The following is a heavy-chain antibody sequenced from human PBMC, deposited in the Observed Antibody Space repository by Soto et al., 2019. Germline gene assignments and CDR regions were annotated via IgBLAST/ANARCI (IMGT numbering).Heavy chain of an antibody. J-gene: IGHJ3*02. V-gene: IGHV1-46*01. CDR3: AASYDSSGYYLPAAFDI. Sequence: ASVKVSCKASGYTFTSYYMHWVRQAPGQRFEWMGIINPSGGSTSYAQKFQGRVTMTRDTSTSTVYMELSSLRSEDTAVYYCAASYDSSGYYLPAAFDIWGQGTMVTVSS. CDR1: GYTFTSYY. D-gene: IGHD3-22*01. CDR2: INPSGGST.